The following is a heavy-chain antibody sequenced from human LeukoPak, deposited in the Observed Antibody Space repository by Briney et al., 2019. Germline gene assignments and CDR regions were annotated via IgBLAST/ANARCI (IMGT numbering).Heavy chain of an antibody. J-gene: IGHJ4*02. CDR2: INHSGST. CDR3: ARAPGEFGEQH. V-gene: IGHV4-34*01. D-gene: IGHD3-10*01. CDR1: GGSFSGDY. Sequence: PSETLSLTCAVYGGSFSGDYWSWIRQPPGKGLEWIGEINHSGSTNYNPSLKSRVTISVDTSKNQFSLKLSSVTAADTAVYYCARAPGEFGEQHWGQGTLVTVSS.